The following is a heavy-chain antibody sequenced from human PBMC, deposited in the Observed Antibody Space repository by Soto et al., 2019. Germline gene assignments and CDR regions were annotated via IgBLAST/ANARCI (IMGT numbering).Heavy chain of an antibody. CDR1: GFSLSTSGVG. CDR3: TYIGHCSGSGCYTLRWFDP. CDR2: IYWDDDK. V-gene: IGHV2-5*02. Sequence: SGPTLVNPTQTLTLTCTFSGFSLSTSGVGVGWIRQPPGKALEWLALIYWDDDKRYSPSLKSRLTVTKDTSKNQVVLTMTNMDPVDTATYYCTYIGHCSGSGCYTLRWFDPWGQGTLVTVSS. J-gene: IGHJ5*02. D-gene: IGHD2-15*01.